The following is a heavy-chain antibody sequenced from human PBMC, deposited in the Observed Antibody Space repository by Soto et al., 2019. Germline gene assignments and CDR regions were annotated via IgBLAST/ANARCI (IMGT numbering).Heavy chain of an antibody. CDR1: GLTFSSYA. Sequence: PGGSLRLSCAASGLTFSSYAMIWVRRAPGKGLEWVSAISGSGGSTYYADSVKGRFTISRDNSKNTLYLQMNSLRAEDTAVYYCAKGSWELLPFDYWGQGTLVTVSS. V-gene: IGHV3-23*01. D-gene: IGHD1-26*01. CDR3: AKGSWELLPFDY. J-gene: IGHJ4*02. CDR2: ISGSGGST.